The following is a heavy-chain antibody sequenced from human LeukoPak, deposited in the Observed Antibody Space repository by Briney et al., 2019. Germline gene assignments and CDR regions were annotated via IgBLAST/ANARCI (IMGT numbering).Heavy chain of an antibody. CDR3: ARVGGSYYYYYGMDV. V-gene: IGHV1-69*04. CDR1: GDTISNYA. CDR2: IIPILGIA. Sequence: WASVKVSCKGTGDTISNYAISWVRQAPGQGLEWMGRIIPILGIANYAQKFQGRVTITADKSTSTAYMELSSLRSEDTAVYYCARVGGSYYYYYGMDVWGQGTTVTVSS. J-gene: IGHJ6*02. D-gene: IGHD1-26*01.